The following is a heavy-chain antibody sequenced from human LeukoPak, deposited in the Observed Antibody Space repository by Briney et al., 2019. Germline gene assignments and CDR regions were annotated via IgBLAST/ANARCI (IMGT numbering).Heavy chain of an antibody. CDR3: ARGPLGYCSGGSCPLPADY. CDR2: IWYDGSNK. V-gene: IGHV3-33*01. D-gene: IGHD2-15*01. J-gene: IGHJ4*02. Sequence: GGSLRLSCAASGFTFSSYGMHWVRQAPGNGLEWVAVIWYDGSNKYYADSVKGRFTISRDNSKNTLYLQMNSLRAEDTAVYYCARGPLGYCSGGSCPLPADYWGQGTLVTVSS. CDR1: GFTFSSYG.